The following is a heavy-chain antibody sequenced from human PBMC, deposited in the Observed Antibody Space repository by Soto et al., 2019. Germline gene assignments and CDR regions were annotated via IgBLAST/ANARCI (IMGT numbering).Heavy chain of an antibody. Sequence: QPGGSLRLSCAASGFTFSDYVMGWVRQAPGKGLEWVSAISGPGGSTYYSDSVKGRFTISRDNSENTVYLQMNSVRAEDTALYHCAKSARGDGYKNAFDVWGQGTMVTVSS. CDR3: AKSARGDGYKNAFDV. CDR1: GFTFSDYV. CDR2: ISGPGGST. J-gene: IGHJ3*01. V-gene: IGHV3-23*01. D-gene: IGHD5-12*01.